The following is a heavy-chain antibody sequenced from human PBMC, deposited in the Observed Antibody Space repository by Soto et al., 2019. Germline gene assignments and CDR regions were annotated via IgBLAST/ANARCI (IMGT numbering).Heavy chain of an antibody. CDR1: GCTFSGFP. J-gene: IGHJ6*02. V-gene: IGHV3-30-3*01. CDR3: ARGMGGRVYYYYFGMDV. CDR2: ISYDGNNK. D-gene: IGHD2-15*01. Sequence: PGGSLRLSCAASGCTFSGFPMHWVRQAPGKGLEWVAVISYDGNNKYYADSVRGRSTISRDNSKNTLYLEMNGLRPDDTSVYYCARGMGGRVYYYYFGMDVWGPGTTVTVSS.